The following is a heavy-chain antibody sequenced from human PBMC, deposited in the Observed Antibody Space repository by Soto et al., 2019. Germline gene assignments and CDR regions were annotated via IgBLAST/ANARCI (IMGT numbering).Heavy chain of an antibody. CDR3: ARTYYYDSSGLYGMDV. D-gene: IGHD3-22*01. CDR2: IIPIFGTA. V-gene: IGHV1-69*13. Sequence: SVKVSCKASGGTFSSYAISWVRQAPGQGLEWMGGIIPIFGTANYAQKFQGRVTITADESTSTAYMELSSLRSEDTAVYYCARTYYYDSSGLYGMDVWGQGTTVTVSS. J-gene: IGHJ6*02. CDR1: GGTFSSYA.